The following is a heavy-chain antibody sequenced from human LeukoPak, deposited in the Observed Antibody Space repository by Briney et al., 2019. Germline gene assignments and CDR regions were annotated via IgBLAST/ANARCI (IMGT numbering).Heavy chain of an antibody. CDR3: ARGGDGYNFD. J-gene: IGHJ4*02. CDR2: IYYSGST. D-gene: IGHD5-24*01. CDR1: GGSISSSSYY. Sequence: PSETLSLTCTVSGGSISSSSYYWGWIRQPPGKGLEWIGSIYYSGSTYYNPSLKSRVTISVDTSKNQFSLKLSSVTAADTAVYYCARGGDGYNFDWGQGTLVTVSS. V-gene: IGHV4-39*01.